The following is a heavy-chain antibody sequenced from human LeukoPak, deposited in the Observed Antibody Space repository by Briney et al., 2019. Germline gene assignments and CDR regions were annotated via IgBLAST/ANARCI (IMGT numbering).Heavy chain of an antibody. CDR2: INPNSGGT. D-gene: IGHD3-22*01. CDR1: GGTFSSCA. V-gene: IGHV1-2*02. J-gene: IGHJ4*02. CDR3: AREWNYYDSSGYLVY. Sequence: ASVKVSCKASGGTFSSCAISWVRQAPGQGLEWMGWINPNSGGTNYAQKFQGRVTMTRDTSISTAYMELSRLRSDDTAVYYCAREWNYYDSSGYLVYWGQGTLVTVSS.